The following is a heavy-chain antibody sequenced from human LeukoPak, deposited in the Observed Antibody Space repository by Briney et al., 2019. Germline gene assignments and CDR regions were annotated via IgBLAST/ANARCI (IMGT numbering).Heavy chain of an antibody. CDR1: GFTFSNYW. Sequence: PGGSLRLSCAASGFTFSNYWMSWVRQAPGKGLEWVANINQDGGEENYVDSVKGRFTISRDNARNSLYLQMNSLRAEDTAVYYCSRDWSLNWFYPWGQGTLVTVSS. CDR2: INQDGGEE. J-gene: IGHJ5*02. CDR3: SRDWSLNWFYP. V-gene: IGHV3-7*05.